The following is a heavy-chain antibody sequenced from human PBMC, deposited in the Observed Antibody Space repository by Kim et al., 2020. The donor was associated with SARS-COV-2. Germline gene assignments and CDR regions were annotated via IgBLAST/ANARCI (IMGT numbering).Heavy chain of an antibody. CDR1: GFTFSFYW. CDR3: ARLYSSSWAFDY. V-gene: IGHV3-7*01. Sequence: GGSLRLSCAASGFTFSFYWMSWVRQAPGKGLEWVANIKQDGSEKYYVDSVKGRFTISRDNAKNSLYLQMNRLRAEDTAVYYCARLYSSSWAFDYWGQGTLVTVSS. J-gene: IGHJ4*02. CDR2: IKQDGSEK. D-gene: IGHD6-13*01.